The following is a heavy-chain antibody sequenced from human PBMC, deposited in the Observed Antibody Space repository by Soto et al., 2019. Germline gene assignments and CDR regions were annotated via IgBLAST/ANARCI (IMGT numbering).Heavy chain of an antibody. Sequence: PSETLSLTCTVSGGSISSYYWSWIRQPPGKGLEWIGYIYYSGSTNYNPSLKSRVTISVDTSKNQFSLKLSSVTAADTAVYYCAREAVGATPGDWFDPWGQGTLVTVSS. CDR1: GGSISSYY. J-gene: IGHJ5*02. D-gene: IGHD1-26*01. CDR3: AREAVGATPGDWFDP. CDR2: IYYSGST. V-gene: IGHV4-59*01.